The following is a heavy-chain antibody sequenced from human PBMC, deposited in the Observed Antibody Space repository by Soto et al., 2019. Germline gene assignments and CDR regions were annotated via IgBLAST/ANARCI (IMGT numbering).Heavy chain of an antibody. CDR3: ARDTGDGTFDF. J-gene: IGHJ4*02. V-gene: IGHV1-3*01. Sequence: ASVKVSCKASGCTFSRYAMHWVRQAPGQRLEWMGWINAGYGNTKSSQKFQDRVTISRDTSASTAYMELTSLRSEDTAVYYCARDTGDGTFDFWGQGTLVTVSS. D-gene: IGHD7-27*01. CDR2: INAGYGNT. CDR1: GCTFSRYA.